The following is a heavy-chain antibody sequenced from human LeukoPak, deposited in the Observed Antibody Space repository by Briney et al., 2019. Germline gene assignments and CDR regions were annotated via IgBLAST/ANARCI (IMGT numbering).Heavy chain of an antibody. J-gene: IGHJ4*02. D-gene: IGHD6-19*01. CDR3: AREGIAVAGTYYFDY. V-gene: IGHV1-18*01. CDR2: ISAHNGNT. Sequence: ASVKVSCKASGYTFTSYGISWVRQAPGQGLEWMGWISAHNGNTNYAQKLQGRVTMTTDTSTSTAYMELRSLRSDDTAVYYCAREGIAVAGTYYFDYWGQGTLVTVSS. CDR1: GYTFTSYG.